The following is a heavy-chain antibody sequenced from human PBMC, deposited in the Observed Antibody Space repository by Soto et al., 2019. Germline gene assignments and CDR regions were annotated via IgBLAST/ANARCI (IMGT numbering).Heavy chain of an antibody. D-gene: IGHD3-10*01. CDR2: INPSGGST. V-gene: IGHV1-46*03. CDR3: ARVPYGSGSSTSSDY. CDR1: GYTFTSYY. J-gene: IGHJ4*02. Sequence: QVQLVQSGAEVKKPGASVKVSCKASGYTFTSYYMHWVRQAPGQGLEWMGIINPSGGSTSYAQKFQGRVTMTRDTSTSTVYMELSSLRSEDTAVYYCARVPYGSGSSTSSDYWGQGTLVTVSS.